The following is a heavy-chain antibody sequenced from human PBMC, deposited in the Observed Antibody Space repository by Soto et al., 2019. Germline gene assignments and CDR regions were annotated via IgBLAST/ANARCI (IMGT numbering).Heavy chain of an antibody. V-gene: IGHV4-4*07. CDR1: GGSISSYY. Sequence: SETLSLTCTVSGGSISSYYWSWIRQPAGKGLEWIGRIYTSGSTNYNPSLKSRVTMSVDTSKNQFSLKLSSVTAADTAVYYCARVPIYTPSYYYYGMDVWGQGTTVTVSS. CDR3: ARVPIYTPSYYYYGMDV. D-gene: IGHD4-4*01. CDR2: IYTSGST. J-gene: IGHJ6*02.